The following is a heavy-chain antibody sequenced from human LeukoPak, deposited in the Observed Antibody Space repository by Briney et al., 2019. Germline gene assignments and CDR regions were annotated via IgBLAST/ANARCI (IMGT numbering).Heavy chain of an antibody. CDR3: ASSIRTTFDN. Sequence: SETLSLTCTVSGGSISSSSYYWGWIRQPPGKGLEWIGNIYYSGSSYYNPSLKSRVTISVDTSKNQFSLKLSSVTAADTALFFCASSIRTTFDNWGQGTLVTVSS. CDR1: GGSISSSSYY. D-gene: IGHD1-1*01. CDR2: IYYSGSS. J-gene: IGHJ4*02. V-gene: IGHV4-39*01.